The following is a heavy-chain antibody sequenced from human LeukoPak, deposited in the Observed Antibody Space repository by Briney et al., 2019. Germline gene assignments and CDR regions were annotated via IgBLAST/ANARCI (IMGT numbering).Heavy chain of an antibody. Sequence: SETLSLTCAVSGGSISTYYWSWIRQPPGKGLEWIGYIFYSGSTNYNPSLKSQVTMSVDMSKNQFSLKLTSVTAADTAVYYCARDKKVGDVFDIWGHGTMVSVSS. CDR1: GGSISTYY. V-gene: IGHV4-59*01. J-gene: IGHJ3*02. CDR3: ARDKKVGDVFDI. CDR2: IFYSGST. D-gene: IGHD3-16*01.